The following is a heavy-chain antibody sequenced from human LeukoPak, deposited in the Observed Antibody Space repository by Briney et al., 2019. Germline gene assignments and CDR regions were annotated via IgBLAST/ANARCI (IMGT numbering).Heavy chain of an antibody. CDR1: GGSISSGGYY. CDR3: ARVEQQLARGHD. V-gene: IGHV4-31*03. J-gene: IGHJ4*02. CDR2: THYSGST. D-gene: IGHD6-13*01. Sequence: PSETLSLTCTVSGGSISSGGYYWSWIRQHPGKGLEWIGYTHYSGSTYYNPSLKSRVTISVDTSKNQFSLKLSSVTAADTAMYYCARVEQQLARGHDWGQGTLVTVSS.